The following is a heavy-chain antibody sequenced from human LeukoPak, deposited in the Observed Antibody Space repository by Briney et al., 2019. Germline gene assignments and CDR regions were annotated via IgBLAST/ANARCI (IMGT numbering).Heavy chain of an antibody. CDR1: GGSFSDYS. CDR2: INHSGGT. J-gene: IGHJ4*02. Sequence: SETLSLTCAVYGGSFSDYSWTWIRQPPGKGLQWIGEINHSGGTNHNPSLMSRVIMSVDTSKNQISLKVSSVTAADTAVYYCARRRKSSSWYGGMDYWGQGTLVTVSS. CDR3: ARRRKSSSWYGGMDY. V-gene: IGHV4-34*01. D-gene: IGHD6-13*01.